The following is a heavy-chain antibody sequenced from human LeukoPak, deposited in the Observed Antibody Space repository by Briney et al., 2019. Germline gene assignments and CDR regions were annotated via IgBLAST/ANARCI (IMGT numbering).Heavy chain of an antibody. V-gene: IGHV4-4*07. D-gene: IGHD5-12*01. CDR2: IYTCGNT. CDR3: ARDSGYDLT. Sequence: SETLSLTCTVAGGSISGYYWSWIRQPAGKGLGWIGRIYTCGNTNYNPSLKSRVTMSVDTSKNQFSLKLNSVTAADTAVYYCARDSGYDLTWGQGTLVTVSS. CDR1: GGSISGYY. J-gene: IGHJ5*02.